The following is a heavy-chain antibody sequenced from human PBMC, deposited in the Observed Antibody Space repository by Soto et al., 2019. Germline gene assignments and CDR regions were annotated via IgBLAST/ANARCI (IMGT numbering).Heavy chain of an antibody. CDR1: GGSLTGYY. V-gene: IGHV4-34*01. CDR3: ARGQEGIVATH. D-gene: IGHD5-12*01. Sequence: QVHLQQWGAGLLKPSETLSLTCAVNGGSLTGYYWSWIRQPPGKGLEWIGEIKDGGVTNYSPSLKGRVIMSADTSKNQFSLKLNSVTAADTAEYYCARGQEGIVATHWDQGTLVTVSS. J-gene: IGHJ4*02. CDR2: IKDGGVT.